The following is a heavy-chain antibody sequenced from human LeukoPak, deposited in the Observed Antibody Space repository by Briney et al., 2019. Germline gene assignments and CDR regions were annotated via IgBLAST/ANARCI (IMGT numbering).Heavy chain of an antibody. J-gene: IGHJ3*02. CDR2: INGDGTST. CDR3: ARDRSIEDAFDI. CDR1: GFTFSSYW. D-gene: IGHD3-3*02. Sequence: GGSLRLSCAASGFTFSSYWMHWVRQAPGKGPVWVSRINGDGTSTRYADFVKGRFTISRDNAKNTLYLQMNSLSAEDTAVYYCARDRSIEDAFDIWGQGTMVTVSS. V-gene: IGHV3-74*01.